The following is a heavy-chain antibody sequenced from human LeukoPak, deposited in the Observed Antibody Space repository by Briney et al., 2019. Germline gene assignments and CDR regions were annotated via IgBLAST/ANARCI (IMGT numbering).Heavy chain of an antibody. V-gene: IGHV4-59*01. D-gene: IGHD1-14*01. J-gene: IGHJ2*01. CDR3: ARRNRDWYFDL. CDR2: IYYSGST. CDR1: GGSISSYY. Sequence: SETLSLTCTVSGGSISSYYWSWIRQPPGKGLEWIGYIYYSGSTNYNPSLKSRVTISVDTSKNQFSLKLSSVTAADTAVYYCARRNRDWYFDLWGRGTLVTVSS.